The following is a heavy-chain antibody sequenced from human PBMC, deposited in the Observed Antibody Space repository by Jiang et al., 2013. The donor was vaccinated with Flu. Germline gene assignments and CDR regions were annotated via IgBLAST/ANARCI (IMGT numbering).Heavy chain of an antibody. V-gene: IGHV3-23*04. J-gene: IGHJ5*02. Sequence: VQLVESGGGLVQPGGSLRLSCAASGFTFSSYAMSWVRQAPGKGLEWVSAISGSGGSTYYADSVKGRFTISRDNSKNTLYLQMNSLRAEDTAVYYCARSIAVAANRGWFDPWAREPWSPSPQ. CDR2: ISGSGGST. CDR1: GFTFSSYA. D-gene: IGHD6-19*01. CDR3: ARSIAVAANRGWFDP.